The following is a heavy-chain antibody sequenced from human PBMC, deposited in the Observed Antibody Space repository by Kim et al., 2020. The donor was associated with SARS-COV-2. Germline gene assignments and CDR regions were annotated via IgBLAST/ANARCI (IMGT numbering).Heavy chain of an antibody. CDR2: ISWNSGSI. D-gene: IGHD3-10*01. CDR3: AKVTYGSGSYGYFDY. Sequence: GGSLRLSCAASGFTFDDYAMHWVRQAPGKGLEWVSGISWNSGSIGYADSVKGRFTISRDNAKNSLYLQMNSLRAEDTALYYCAKVTYGSGSYGYFDYWG. V-gene: IGHV3-9*01. CDR1: GFTFDDYA. J-gene: IGHJ4*03.